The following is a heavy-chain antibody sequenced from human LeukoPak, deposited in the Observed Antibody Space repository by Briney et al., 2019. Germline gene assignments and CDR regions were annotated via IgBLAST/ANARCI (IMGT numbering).Heavy chain of an antibody. J-gene: IGHJ4*02. Sequence: SETLSLTCTVSGGSISGYYWTWIRQPPGKGLEWIGYIYYSGSTSYNPSLKSRVTISVDTSKNQFSLKLSSVTAADTAVYYCGRLGFSYGPYLDYWGQGTLVTASS. CDR1: GGSISGYY. D-gene: IGHD5-18*01. V-gene: IGHV4-59*08. CDR2: IYYSGST. CDR3: GRLGFSYGPYLDY.